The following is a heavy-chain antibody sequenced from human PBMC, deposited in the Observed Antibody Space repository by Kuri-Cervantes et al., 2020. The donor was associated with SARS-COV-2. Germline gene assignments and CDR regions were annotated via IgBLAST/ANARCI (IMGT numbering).Heavy chain of an antibody. CDR2: ISGSGGST. CDR3: ARVGGQFVAFDY. CDR1: GFTFRSYW. D-gene: IGHD2-15*01. J-gene: IGHJ4*02. Sequence: GGSLRLPCAASGFTFRSYWMSWVRQAPGKGLEWVSAISGSGGSTYYADPVKGRFTISRDNSKNALFFQMNSLRAEDTAVYYCARVGGQFVAFDYWGQGTLVTVSS. V-gene: IGHV3-23*01.